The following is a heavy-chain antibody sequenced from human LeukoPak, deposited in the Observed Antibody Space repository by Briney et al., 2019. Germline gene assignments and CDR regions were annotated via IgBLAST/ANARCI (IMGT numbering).Heavy chain of an antibody. Sequence: PGRSLRLSCVVSGFTFSSYAMHWVRQAPGKGLEWEAVISYDGSNKYYADSVKGRFTISRDNSKNTLFLQMNSLRAEDTAVYYCARTYDSTGHHISDYWGQGTLVTVSS. D-gene: IGHD3-22*01. CDR1: GFTFSSYA. CDR2: ISYDGSNK. V-gene: IGHV3-30*04. J-gene: IGHJ4*02. CDR3: ARTYDSTGHHISDY.